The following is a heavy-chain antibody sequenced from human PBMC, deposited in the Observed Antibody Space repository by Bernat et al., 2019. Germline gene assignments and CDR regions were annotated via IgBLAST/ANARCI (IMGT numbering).Heavy chain of an antibody. Sequence: LVESGGGWVRPGGSLRLACGASGFTVSSYSMNWVRPAPRTWLEWVSYISSSSSTIYYADSVKGRFTISRDNAKNSLYLQMNSLRAEDTAVYYCAREVGATPNFDYWGQGTLVTVSS. CDR3: AREVGATPNFDY. J-gene: IGHJ4*02. V-gene: IGHV3-48*01. CDR2: ISSSSSTI. D-gene: IGHD1-26*01. CDR1: GFTVSSYS.